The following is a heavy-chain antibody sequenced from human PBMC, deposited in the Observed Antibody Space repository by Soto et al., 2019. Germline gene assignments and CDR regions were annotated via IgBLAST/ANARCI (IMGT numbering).Heavy chain of an antibody. CDR2: MYYTGNK. Sequence: SETLSLTCTVSGGSISSSTYYWDWIRHPPGKGLEWIGAMYYTGNKNYNPSLESRVTMSVDTSKNQFSLKLSSVTPTDTAVYYCARRSSSSLGSLFDPWGRGILVTVSS. J-gene: IGHJ5*02. V-gene: IGHV4-39*01. CDR3: ARRSSSSLGSLFDP. CDR1: GGSISSSTYY. D-gene: IGHD6-6*01.